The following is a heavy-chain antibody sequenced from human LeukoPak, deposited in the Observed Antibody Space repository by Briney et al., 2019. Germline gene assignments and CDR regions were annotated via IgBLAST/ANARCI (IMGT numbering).Heavy chain of an antibody. J-gene: IGHJ3*02. CDR2: IYYSGST. D-gene: IGHD6-19*01. CDR3: ARGSSGWYLVAFDI. Sequence: PSETLSLTCTVSGGSINTYYWSWIQQPPEKGLEWIGYIYYSGSTNYNPSLKSRVTISVDTSKNQFSLKLSSVTAADTAVYYCARGSSGWYLVAFDIWGQGTMVTVSS. CDR1: GGSINTYY. V-gene: IGHV4-59*01.